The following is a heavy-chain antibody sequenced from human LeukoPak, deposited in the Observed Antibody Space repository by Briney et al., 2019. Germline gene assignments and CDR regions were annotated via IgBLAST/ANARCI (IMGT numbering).Heavy chain of an antibody. D-gene: IGHD1-26*01. CDR3: ARKWEHARYWYSDL. V-gene: IGHV3-64*01. J-gene: IGHJ2*01. CDR2: ISSNGGIT. Sequence: PGGSLRLSCAASGFTFRNYAMHWVRQAPGKGLEYVSAISSNGGITYYANSVKGRFTISRDNSKNTLYLQMGSLRAEDMAVYYCARKWEHARYWYSDLWGRGTLVTVSS. CDR1: GFTFRNYA.